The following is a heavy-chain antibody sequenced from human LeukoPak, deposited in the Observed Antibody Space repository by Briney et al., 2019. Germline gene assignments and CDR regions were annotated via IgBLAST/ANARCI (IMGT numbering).Heavy chain of an antibody. J-gene: IGHJ4*02. CDR1: GFSFNAHS. Sequence: PGGSLRLSCAASGFSFNAHSMSWVRQAPGKGLEWISYISRSSGSIDYADSVKGRFTISRDNAKNSLYLQMNSLRAEDTAVYYCASGLVGSWYVDWGQGTLVTVSS. D-gene: IGHD6-13*01. CDR3: ASGLVGSWYVD. V-gene: IGHV3-48*04. CDR2: ISRSSGSI.